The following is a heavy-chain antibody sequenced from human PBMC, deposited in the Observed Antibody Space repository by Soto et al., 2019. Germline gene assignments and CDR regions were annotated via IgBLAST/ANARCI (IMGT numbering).Heavy chain of an antibody. CDR2: INPNSGGT. CDR3: ARDSEGPGSYYGMDV. Sequence: ASVKVSCKASGYTFTGYYMHWVRQAPGQGLEWMGWINPNSGGTNYAQKFQGWVTMTRDTSISTAYMELSRLRSDDTAVYYCARDSEGPGSYYGMDVWGQATTVTVSS. D-gene: IGHD3-10*01. CDR1: GYTFTGYY. V-gene: IGHV1-2*04. J-gene: IGHJ6*02.